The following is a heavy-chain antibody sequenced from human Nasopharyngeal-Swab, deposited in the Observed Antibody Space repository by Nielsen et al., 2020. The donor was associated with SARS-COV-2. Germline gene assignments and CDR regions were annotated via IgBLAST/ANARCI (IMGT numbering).Heavy chain of an antibody. V-gene: IGHV4-34*12. D-gene: IGHD6-19*01. CDR1: GGSFSGYS. CDR3: ARTSGWYWLDP. Sequence: SETLSLTCAVYGGSFSGYSWIWVRQPPGKGLEWIGQIIHSGSTNYNPSLKSRVTISADTSKNQLSLKVNSVTAADTAVYYCARTSGWYWLDPWGQGTLVTVSS. CDR2: IIHSGST. J-gene: IGHJ5*02.